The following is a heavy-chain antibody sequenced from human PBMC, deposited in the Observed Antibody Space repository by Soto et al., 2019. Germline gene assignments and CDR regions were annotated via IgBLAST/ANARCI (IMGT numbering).Heavy chain of an antibody. CDR1: GGSVSSGSYY. Sequence: TSETLSLTCTVSGGSVSSGSYYWSWIRQPPGKGLEWIGYIYYSGSTNYNPSLKSRVTISVDTSKNQFSLKLSSVTAADTAVYYCARESSYYDSSGYSSWGHGTLVTVSS. CDR2: IYYSGST. V-gene: IGHV4-61*01. J-gene: IGHJ5*01. CDR3: ARESSYYDSSGYSS. D-gene: IGHD3-22*01.